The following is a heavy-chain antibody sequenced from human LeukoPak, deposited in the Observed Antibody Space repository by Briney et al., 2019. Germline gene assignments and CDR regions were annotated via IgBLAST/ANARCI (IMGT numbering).Heavy chain of an antibody. CDR2: TYYRSKWYN. V-gene: IGHV6-1*01. Sequence: SQTLSLTCAISGDSVSSNGASWNWIRQSPSRGLEWLGRTYYRSKWYNDYAVSMRGHVTINPDTSKNQFSLQLNSMTPDDTAVYYCVRAGDHVTYGGVDIWGLGTVVTVSS. J-gene: IGHJ3*02. CDR1: GDSVSSNGAS. D-gene: IGHD4-23*01. CDR3: VRAGDHVTYGGVDI.